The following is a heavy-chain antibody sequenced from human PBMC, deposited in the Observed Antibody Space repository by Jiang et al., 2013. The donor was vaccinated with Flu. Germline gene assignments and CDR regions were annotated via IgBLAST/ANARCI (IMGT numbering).Heavy chain of an antibody. CDR2: ISYDGSNK. D-gene: IGHD6-19*01. CDR1: GFTFSSYA. V-gene: IGHV3-30-3*01. CDR3: ARGDMAVAWYYFDY. Sequence: VQLVESGGGVVQPGRSLRLSCAASGFTFSSYAMHWVRQAPGKGLEWVAVISYDGSNKYYADSVKGRFTISRDNSKNTLYLQVNSLRPEDTAVYYCARGDMAVAWYYFDYWGREPWSPSPQ. J-gene: IGHJ4*02.